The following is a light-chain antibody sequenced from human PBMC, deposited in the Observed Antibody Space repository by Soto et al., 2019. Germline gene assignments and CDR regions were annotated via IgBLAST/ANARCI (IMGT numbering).Light chain of an antibody. Sequence: ETMMTQSPDTLSVSLGERATLSCRASQSLRSSLAWYQQKPGQAPRLLIYDASTRATGIPARFSGSRSGTDFTLTISDLEPADFGLYYCQQRLNWPPGFGQGTKVDIK. CDR2: DAS. J-gene: IGKJ1*01. CDR1: QSLRSS. CDR3: QQRLNWPPG. V-gene: IGKV3-11*01.